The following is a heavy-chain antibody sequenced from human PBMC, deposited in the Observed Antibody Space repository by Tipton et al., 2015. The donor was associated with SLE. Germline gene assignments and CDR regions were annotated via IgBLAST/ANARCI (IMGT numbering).Heavy chain of an antibody. V-gene: IGHV4-59*11. CDR1: GGSISSHY. J-gene: IGHJ5*02. Sequence: TLSLTCTVSGGSISSHYWSWIRQPPGKGLEWIGYIYYSGSTNYNPSLKSRVTISVDTSKNQFSLKLSSVTAADTAVYYCARDEGSGRGWFDPWGQGTLVTVSS. CDR3: ARDEGSGRGWFDP. D-gene: IGHD6-19*01. CDR2: IYYSGST.